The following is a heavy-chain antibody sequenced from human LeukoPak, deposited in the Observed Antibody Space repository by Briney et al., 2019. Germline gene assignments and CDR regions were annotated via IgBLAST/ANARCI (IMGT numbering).Heavy chain of an antibody. Sequence: ASVKVSCKASGGTFTSYAISWVRQAPGQGLEWMGGIIPIFGTANYAQKFQGRVTITTDESTSTAYMELSSLRSEDTAVYYCARDLYRPRGYYYYYMDVWGKGTTVTVSS. CDR3: ARDLYRPRGYYYYYMDV. CDR2: IIPIFGTA. D-gene: IGHD2-8*01. V-gene: IGHV1-69*05. CDR1: GGTFTSYA. J-gene: IGHJ6*03.